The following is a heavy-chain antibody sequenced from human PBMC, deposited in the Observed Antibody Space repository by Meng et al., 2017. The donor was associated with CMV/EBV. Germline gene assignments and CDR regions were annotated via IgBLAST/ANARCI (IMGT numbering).Heavy chain of an antibody. V-gene: IGHV3-11*01. D-gene: IGHD3-3*01. J-gene: IGHJ4*02. CDR1: GFTFSDYY. CDR2: ISSSGSTI. CDR3: ARVFGYDFWSGYFDY. Sequence: GESLKISYAASGFTFSDYYMSWIRQAPGKGLEWVSYISSSGSTIYYADSVKGRFTISRDNAKNSLYLQMNSLRAEDTAVYYCARVFGYDFWSGYFDYWGQGTLVTVSS.